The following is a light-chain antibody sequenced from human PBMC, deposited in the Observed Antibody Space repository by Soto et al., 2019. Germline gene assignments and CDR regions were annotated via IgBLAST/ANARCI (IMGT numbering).Light chain of an antibody. CDR3: HQYDRFPYT. CDR2: KAS. J-gene: IGKJ2*01. CDR1: QSISNW. Sequence: DIQMTQSPSTLSASVGDTVTITCRASQSISNWLAWYQQKPGQAPKLLIHKASTLESGVPSRFSGSGSGTEFTLTISGLQPDDFAAFYCHQYDRFPYTFGQGTNLEIK. V-gene: IGKV1-5*03.